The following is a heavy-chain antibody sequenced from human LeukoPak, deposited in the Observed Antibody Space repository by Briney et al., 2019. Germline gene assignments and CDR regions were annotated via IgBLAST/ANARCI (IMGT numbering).Heavy chain of an antibody. J-gene: IGHJ4*02. Sequence: GGSLRLSCAASGFTFSSYGMHWVRQAPGKGLEWVAVISYDGSNKYYADSVKGRFTISRDNSKNTLYLQMNSLRAEDTAVYYCVKDWMDCSSTSCYYGYWGQGTLVTVSS. CDR1: GFTFSSYG. CDR3: VKDWMDCSSTSCYYGY. CDR2: ISYDGSNK. D-gene: IGHD2-2*01. V-gene: IGHV3-30*18.